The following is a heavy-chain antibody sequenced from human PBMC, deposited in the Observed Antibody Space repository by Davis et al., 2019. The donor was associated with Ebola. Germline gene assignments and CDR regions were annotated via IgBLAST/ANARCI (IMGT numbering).Heavy chain of an antibody. CDR3: ARITIFGVAGNAFDI. V-gene: IGHV4-31*03. CDR1: GDSISSGGYY. D-gene: IGHD3-3*01. CDR2: ISYSGDT. J-gene: IGHJ3*02. Sequence: SETLSLTCTVSGDSISSGGYYWTWIRQHPGKGLEWIGHISYSGDTYYNPSLKSRLTISVGTSKSHFSLKLGSVTAADTALYYCARITIFGVAGNAFDIWGQGTKVTVSS.